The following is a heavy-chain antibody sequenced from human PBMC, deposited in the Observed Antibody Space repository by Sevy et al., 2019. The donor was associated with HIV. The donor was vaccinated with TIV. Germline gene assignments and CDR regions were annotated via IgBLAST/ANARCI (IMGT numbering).Heavy chain of an antibody. V-gene: IGHV3-53*01. Sequence: GGSLRLSCAASGFSVSDTYMSWVRQAPGKGLEWVSVIYSGDKTYHADSVKGRFTVSRDSSKNTIYLQLNSLRTEDTAVYYCARLNVYYYDDDGYYTTGNAFDIWGQRTMVTVSS. CDR2: IYSGDKT. CDR3: ARLNVYYYDDDGYYTTGNAFDI. J-gene: IGHJ3*02. D-gene: IGHD3-22*01. CDR1: GFSVSDTY.